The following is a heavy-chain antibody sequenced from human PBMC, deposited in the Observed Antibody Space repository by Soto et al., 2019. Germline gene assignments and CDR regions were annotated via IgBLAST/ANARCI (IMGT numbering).Heavy chain of an antibody. J-gene: IGHJ4*02. D-gene: IGHD2-2*01. CDR1: GGSISSGGYS. CDR3: ARLPDY. Sequence: TLSLTCAVSGGSISSGGYSWSWIRQPPGKGLEWIGYMYHSGSTYYNPSLKSRVTISIDRSKNQFSLKLSSVTAADTAVYYRARLPDYRGQGILVTVSS. V-gene: IGHV4-30-2*01. CDR2: MYHSGST.